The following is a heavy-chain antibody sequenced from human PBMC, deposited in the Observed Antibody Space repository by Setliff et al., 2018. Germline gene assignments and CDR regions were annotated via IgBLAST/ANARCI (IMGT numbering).Heavy chain of an antibody. V-gene: IGHV1-69*13. Sequence: SVKVSCKASGDPFNAYGVSWVRQAPGQGLEWMGGIIPIFGTANYAQKFQGRVTITADESTSTAYMELSSLRSEDTAVYYCARGVCSGGSCGYYYYYYMDVWGKGTTVTVSS. CDR1: GDPFNAYG. J-gene: IGHJ6*03. CDR2: IIPIFGTA. CDR3: ARGVCSGGSCGYYYYYYMDV. D-gene: IGHD2-15*01.